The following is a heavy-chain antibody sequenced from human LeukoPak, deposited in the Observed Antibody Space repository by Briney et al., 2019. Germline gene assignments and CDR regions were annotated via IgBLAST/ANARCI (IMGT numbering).Heavy chain of an antibody. V-gene: IGHV4-39*01. J-gene: IGHJ4*02. D-gene: IGHD3-22*01. CDR1: GGSISSSSYY. CDR3: ARLSYYYDSSCAGKKYYFDY. Sequence: PSETLSLTCTVSGGSISSSSYYWGWIRQPPGKGLEWIGSIYYSGSTYYNPSLKSRVTISVDTSKNQFSLKLSSVTAADTAVYYCARLSYYYDSSCAGKKYYFDYWGQGTLVTVSS. CDR2: IYYSGST.